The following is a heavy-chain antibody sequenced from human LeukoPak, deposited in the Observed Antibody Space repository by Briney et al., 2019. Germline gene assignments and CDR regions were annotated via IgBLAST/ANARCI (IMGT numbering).Heavy chain of an antibody. CDR1: GGSVSSYY. CDR3: ARDRRGSGSYCDYYYYGMDV. J-gene: IGHJ6*04. V-gene: IGHV4-59*02. CDR2: IYYSGST. D-gene: IGHD3-10*01. Sequence: SETLSLTCTVSGGSVSSYYWSWIRQPPGKGLEWIGYIYYSGSTNYNPSLKSRVTISVDTSKNQFSLKLSSVTAADTAVYYCARDRRGSGSYCDYYYYGMDVWGKGTTVTVSS.